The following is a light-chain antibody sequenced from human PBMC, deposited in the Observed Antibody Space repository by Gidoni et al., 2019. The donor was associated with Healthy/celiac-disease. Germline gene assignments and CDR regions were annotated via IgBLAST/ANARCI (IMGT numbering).Light chain of an antibody. CDR1: QSISSY. Sequence: IQMTQSPSSLSASVGDRVTITCRASQSISSYLNWYQQKPGKAPKLLIYAASSLQSGVPSRFSGSGSGTDFTLTISSLQPEDFATYYCQQSYRTRLTFGGGTKVEIK. CDR2: AAS. J-gene: IGKJ4*01. V-gene: IGKV1-39*01. CDR3: QQSYRTRLT.